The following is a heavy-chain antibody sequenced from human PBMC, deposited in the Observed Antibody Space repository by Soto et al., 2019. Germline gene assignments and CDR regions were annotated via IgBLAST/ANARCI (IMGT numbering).Heavy chain of an antibody. V-gene: IGHV4-59*01. CDR3: ARTQMATLYFDY. Sequence: LSLTCTVSGGSISGYYWSWMRQPPGQGLEWIGYIYHSGTIRYNPSLESRVTISVDTSKNQFSLKLASVTAADTAVYYCARTQMATLYFDYWGQGTLVTVSS. J-gene: IGHJ4*02. CDR1: GGSISGYY. CDR2: IYHSGTI. D-gene: IGHD5-12*01.